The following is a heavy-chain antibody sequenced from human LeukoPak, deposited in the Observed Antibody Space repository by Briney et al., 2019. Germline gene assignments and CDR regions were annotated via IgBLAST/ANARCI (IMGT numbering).Heavy chain of an antibody. CDR1: GFTFSSYA. J-gene: IGHJ4*02. Sequence: GGSLRLSCAASGFTFSSYAMSWVRQAPGKWLEWVSAICGSGYSTYSTDSVKGRFTISRDNSKNTLYLQMNSLRAEDTAVYYCAKKVPANWGSYFDYWGQGTLVTVSS. CDR3: AKKVPANWGSYFDY. V-gene: IGHV3-23*01. D-gene: IGHD7-27*01. CDR2: ICGSGYST.